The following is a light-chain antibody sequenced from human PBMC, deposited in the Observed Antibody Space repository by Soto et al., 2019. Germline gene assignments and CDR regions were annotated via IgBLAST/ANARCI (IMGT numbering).Light chain of an antibody. CDR2: IAS. V-gene: IGKV1-12*01. CDR3: QQSKSFPLT. CDR1: QDINSW. J-gene: IGKJ4*01. Sequence: DIQMTQSPSSVSASVGDRVTITCRASQDINSWLTWYQQKPGKAPKVLIYIASRLQPGVPSRFSGRGSGTDFSLTISNLRPEDFATYFCQQSKSFPLTFGGGTKVEIK.